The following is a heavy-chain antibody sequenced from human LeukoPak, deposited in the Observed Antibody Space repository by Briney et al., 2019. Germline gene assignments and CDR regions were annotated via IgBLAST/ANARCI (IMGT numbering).Heavy chain of an antibody. V-gene: IGHV3-23*01. CDR3: AKDRPNYYESNGHYYRRDGDC. Sequence: GGSLRLPCAASGFTFNIYAMSWVRQAPGKGLEWASSISSKSDYTFYAGSVKGRFTISRDNSRNTLYLQMNSLRAEDTAIYYCAKDRPNYYESNGHYYRRDGDCWGQGTLVTVSS. J-gene: IGHJ4*02. CDR1: GFTFNIYA. CDR2: ISSKSDYT. D-gene: IGHD3-22*01.